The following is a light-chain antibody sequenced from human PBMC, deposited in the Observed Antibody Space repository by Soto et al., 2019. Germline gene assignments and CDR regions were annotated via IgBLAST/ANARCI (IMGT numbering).Light chain of an antibody. J-gene: IGKJ1*01. CDR3: QEQDTTPVT. V-gene: IGKV4-1*01. CDR1: QTVLHGSNY. CDR2: WAS. Sequence: DIVMTQSPDSLAVSLGERATINCRSSQTVLHGSNYLAWYQQKPGQPPKLLIYWASTRESGVPVRFSGSGSGTAFTPTSSSLRAEDVAVYNSQEQDTTPVTFGQGTKLEIK.